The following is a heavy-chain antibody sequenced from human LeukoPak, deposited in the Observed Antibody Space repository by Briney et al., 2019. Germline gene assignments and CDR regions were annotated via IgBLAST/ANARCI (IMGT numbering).Heavy chain of an antibody. CDR2: ISPMATTI. J-gene: IGHJ5*02. Sequence: GGSQRLSCATSGLSLSDYYMGWARQAPGKGLEGLAYISPMATTIYYADSVKGRLAVSRDHAKSLVYLQMSSLRAEGTGVYYCARAHDRGYGHAWFDPWGQGTLVTVSP. V-gene: IGHV3-11*04. CDR1: GLSLSDYY. D-gene: IGHD5-18*01. CDR3: ARAHDRGYGHAWFDP.